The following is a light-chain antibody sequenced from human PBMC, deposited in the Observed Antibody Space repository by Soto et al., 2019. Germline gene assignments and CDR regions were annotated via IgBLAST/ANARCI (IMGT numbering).Light chain of an antibody. CDR2: DTT. CDR1: DGPVTSNHY. V-gene: IGLV7-46*01. CDR3: LLTYSGGRV. J-gene: IGLJ2*01. Sequence: QTVVTQEPSLTVSPGGTVTLTCGSSDGPVTSNHYPYWYQQRPGQVPRTLIYDTTNRQSWAPARFSGSLVGVKAALTLSGAQPEDEADYYCLLTYSGGRVFGGGTKLTVL.